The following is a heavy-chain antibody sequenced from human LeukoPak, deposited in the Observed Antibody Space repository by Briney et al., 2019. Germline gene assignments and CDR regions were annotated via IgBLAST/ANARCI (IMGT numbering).Heavy chain of an antibody. D-gene: IGHD1-7*01. CDR2: ISYDGSNK. V-gene: IGHV3-30*04. J-gene: IGHJ4*02. CDR3: ARDPKGKLSYFDY. CDR1: GFTFSSYA. Sequence: QTGGSLRLSCAASGFTFSSYAMRWVRQAPGKGLEWVAVISYDGSNKYYADSVKGRFTISRDNSKNTLYLQMNSLRAEDTAVYYCARDPKGKLSYFDYWGQGTLVTVSS.